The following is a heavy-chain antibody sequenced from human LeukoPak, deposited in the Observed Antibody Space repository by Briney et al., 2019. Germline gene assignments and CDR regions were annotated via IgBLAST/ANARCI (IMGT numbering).Heavy chain of an antibody. D-gene: IGHD3-16*01. V-gene: IGHV4-59*13. J-gene: IGHJ4*02. CDR2: ISYSGST. CDR3: ARVGRGDHTWGSYSFDH. CDR1: GDSIRNYH. Sequence: PSENVSLTCTVSGDSIRNYHWSWIRQPPGKGLDWIGYISYSGSTKYNSPLESRVTISIDTSKNQFSLKLSSVTAADTALYYCARVGRGDHTWGSYSFDHWGQGTMVTVSS.